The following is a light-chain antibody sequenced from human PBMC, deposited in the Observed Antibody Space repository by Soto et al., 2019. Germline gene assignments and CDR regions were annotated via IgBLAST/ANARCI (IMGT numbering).Light chain of an antibody. J-gene: IGKJ4*01. CDR3: QQYGSSLGVT. V-gene: IGKV3-20*01. Sequence: EIVLTQSPGTLSLSPGERATLSCSASQSVSSSYLAWYQQKPGQAPRLLIYGASSRATGIPDRFSGSGSGTDFTLTISRLEPEDFAVYYCQQYGSSLGVTFGGGTKVEIK. CDR1: QSVSSSY. CDR2: GAS.